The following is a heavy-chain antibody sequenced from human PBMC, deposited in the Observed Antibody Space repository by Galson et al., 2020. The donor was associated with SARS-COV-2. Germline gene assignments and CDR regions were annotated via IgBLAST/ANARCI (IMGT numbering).Heavy chain of an antibody. J-gene: IGHJ1*01. CDR3: AGDSSGYYYETAEYFQD. CDR2: ISSSSSYI. V-gene: IGHV3-21*01. CDR1: GFTFSSYS. Sequence: GEPLKISCAASGFTFSSYSMNWVRQAPGKGLEWVSSISSSSSYIYYADSVKGRFTISRDNAKNSLYLQMNSLRAEDTAVYYCAGDSSGYYYETAEYFQDWGQGTLVTVSS. D-gene: IGHD3-22*01.